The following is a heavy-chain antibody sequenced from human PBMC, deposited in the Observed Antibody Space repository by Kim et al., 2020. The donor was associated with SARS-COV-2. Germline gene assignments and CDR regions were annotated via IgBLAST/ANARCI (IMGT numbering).Heavy chain of an antibody. Sequence: SETLSLTCTVSGGSISSYYWSWIRQPPGKGLEWIGYIYYSGSTNYNPSLKSRVTISVDTSKNQFSLKLSSVTAADTAVYYCARLSIAARPGYYYYYYYMDVWGKGTTVTVSS. CDR2: IYYSGST. CDR3: ARLSIAARPGYYYYYYYMDV. V-gene: IGHV4-59*01. CDR1: GGSISSYY. D-gene: IGHD6-6*01. J-gene: IGHJ6*03.